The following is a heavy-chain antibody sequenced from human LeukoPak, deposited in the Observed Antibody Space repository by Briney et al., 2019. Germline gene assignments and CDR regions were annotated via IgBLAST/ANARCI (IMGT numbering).Heavy chain of an antibody. D-gene: IGHD1-7*01. Sequence: SVKVSCKASGGTFSSYAISWVQQAPGQGLEWMGGIIPIFSTANYAQNFQGRVTITADESTNTAYMELSSLRSKDTAVYYCASPGITGTPLNYWGQGTLVTVSS. V-gene: IGHV1-69*13. CDR2: IIPIFSTA. J-gene: IGHJ4*02. CDR1: GGTFSSYA. CDR3: ASPGITGTPLNY.